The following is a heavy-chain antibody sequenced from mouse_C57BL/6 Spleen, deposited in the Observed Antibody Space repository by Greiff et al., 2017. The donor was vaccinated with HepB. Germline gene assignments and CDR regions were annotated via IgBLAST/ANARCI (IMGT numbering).Heavy chain of an antibody. V-gene: IGHV1-81*01. J-gene: IGHJ4*01. CDR2: IYPRSGNT. CDR1: GYTFTSYG. D-gene: IGHD2-10*02. Sequence: VQVVESGAELARPGASVKLSCKASGYTFTSYGISWVKQRTGQGLEWIGEIYPRSGNTYYNEKFKGKATLTADKSSSTAYMELRSLTSEDSAVYFCARTLGDYAMDYWGQGTSVTVSS. CDR3: ARTLGDYAMDY.